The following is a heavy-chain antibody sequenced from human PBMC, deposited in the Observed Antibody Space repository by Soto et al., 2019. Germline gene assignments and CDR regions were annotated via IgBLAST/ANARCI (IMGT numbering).Heavy chain of an antibody. Sequence: QVQLVDSGGGVVQPGRSLRLSCEASGFIFSTYAMNWVRQAPGKGLEWVAVISYDGCSTFYADSVKGRFTISRDNSKNTVYLEMNSLRTDDTATYYCARPGSGYDVLAGQYFYYFHTVDVWGQGTTVTVSS. CDR2: ISYDGCST. CDR3: ARPGSGYDVLAGQYFYYFHTVDV. CDR1: GFIFSTYA. D-gene: IGHD3-9*01. V-gene: IGHV3-30-3*01. J-gene: IGHJ6*02.